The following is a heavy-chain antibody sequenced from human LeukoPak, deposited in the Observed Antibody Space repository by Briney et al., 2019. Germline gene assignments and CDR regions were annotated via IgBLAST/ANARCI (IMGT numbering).Heavy chain of an antibody. CDR3: ARQYSGSYGFDY. CDR2: IYYSGST. J-gene: IGHJ4*02. CDR1: GGSISSYY. Sequence: SETLSLTCTVSGGSISSYYWSWIRQPPGKGQEWIGYIYYSGSTNYNPSLKSRVTISVDTSKNQLSLRLSSVTAADTAVYYCARQYSGSYGFDYWGQGTLVTVSS. D-gene: IGHD1-26*01. V-gene: IGHV4-59*01.